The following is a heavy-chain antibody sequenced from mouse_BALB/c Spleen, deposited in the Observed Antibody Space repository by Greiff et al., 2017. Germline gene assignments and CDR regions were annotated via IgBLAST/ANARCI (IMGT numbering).Heavy chain of an antibody. D-gene: IGHD2-4*01. CDR3: ARGYDYDGCAY. V-gene: IGHV5-9-4*01. Sequence: EVKLMESGGGLVKPGGSLKLSCAASGFTFSSYAMSWVRQSPEKRLEWVAEISSGGSYTYYPDTVTGRFTISRDNAKNTLYLEMSSLRSEDTAMYYCARGYDYDGCAYWGQGTLVTVSA. CDR1: GFTFSSYA. J-gene: IGHJ3*01. CDR2: ISSGGSYT.